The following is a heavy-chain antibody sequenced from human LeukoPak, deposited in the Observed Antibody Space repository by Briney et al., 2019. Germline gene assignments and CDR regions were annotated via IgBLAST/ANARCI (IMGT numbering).Heavy chain of an antibody. V-gene: IGHV3-9*01. J-gene: IGHJ6*02. CDR3: AKEEGQFDGMDV. CDR2: ISWNSGSI. Sequence: GGSLRLSCAASGFTFDDYVMHWVRQAPGKGLEWVSGISWNSGSIDYADSVKGRFTISRDNAKNSLYLQMNSLRAEDTALYYCAKEEGQFDGMDVWGQGTTVTVSS. CDR1: GFTFDDYV. D-gene: IGHD3-10*01.